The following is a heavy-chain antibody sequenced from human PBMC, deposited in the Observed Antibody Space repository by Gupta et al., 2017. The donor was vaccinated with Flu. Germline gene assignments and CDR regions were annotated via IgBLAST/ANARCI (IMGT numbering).Heavy chain of an antibody. D-gene: IGHD3-22*01. V-gene: IGHV4-59*01. J-gene: IGHJ5*02. CDR1: GGSISGYY. CDR2: IYYGGSS. Sequence: QVQLQESGPGLVKPSETLTLTCTVSGGSISGYYWSWIRQSPGKGLEWIGYIYYGGSSNYNPSLKSRVSISLHTSRNQFSLKLSSVTAADTAVYYCARQYYHEIYNWLDPWGQGTLVTVSS. CDR3: ARQYYHEIYNWLDP.